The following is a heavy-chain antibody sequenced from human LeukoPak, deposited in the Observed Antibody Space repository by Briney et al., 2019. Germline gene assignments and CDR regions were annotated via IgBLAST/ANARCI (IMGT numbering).Heavy chain of an antibody. Sequence: SETLSLTCAVSGYSISSGYYWGWIRQPPGKGLEWIGSIYHSGSTNYNPSLKSRVTISVDTSKNQFSLKLSSVTAADTAVYYCARVSGTTDYYYYYYMDVWGKGTTVTVSS. CDR3: ARVSGTTDYYYYYYMDV. V-gene: IGHV4-38-2*01. CDR1: GYSISSGYY. J-gene: IGHJ6*03. D-gene: IGHD1-7*01. CDR2: IYHSGST.